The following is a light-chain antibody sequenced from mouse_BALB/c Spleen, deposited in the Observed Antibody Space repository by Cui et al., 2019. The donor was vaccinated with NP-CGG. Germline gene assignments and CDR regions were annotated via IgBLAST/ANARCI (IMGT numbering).Light chain of an antibody. CDR1: TGAVTTSNY. CDR2: GTN. Sequence: QAVVPQESALTTSPGETVTLTCRSSTGAVTTSNYANWVQEKPNHFFTGLIGGTNNRAPGVPARFSGSLIGDKAALTITGAQTEDEAIYFCALWYSNHWVFGGGTKLTVL. CDR3: ALWYSNHWV. J-gene: IGLJ1*01. V-gene: IGLV1*01.